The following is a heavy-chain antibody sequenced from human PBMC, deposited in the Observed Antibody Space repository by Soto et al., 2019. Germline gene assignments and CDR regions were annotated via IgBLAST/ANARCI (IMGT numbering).Heavy chain of an antibody. Sequence: ASVKVSCKTSGYPFTDYFMHWVRQAPGQGLEWMGIISLYHHSTSYAQKFQGRLTVTADTSTTTVYMDLSSLTSEDSAVYWCARELYSCGGDCPYYMDYWGQGTLVTVSS. CDR1: GYPFTDYF. J-gene: IGHJ4*02. D-gene: IGHD2-21*02. V-gene: IGHV1-46*01. CDR3: ARELYSCGGDCPYYMDY. CDR2: ISLYHHST.